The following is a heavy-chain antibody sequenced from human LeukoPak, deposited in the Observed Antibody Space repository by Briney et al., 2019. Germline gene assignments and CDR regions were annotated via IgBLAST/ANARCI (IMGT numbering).Heavy chain of an antibody. CDR1: GYTLTELS. CDR2: FDPEDGET. Sequence: GASVKVSCKVSGYTLTELSMHWVRQAPGKGLEWMGGFDPEDGETIYAQKFQGRVTMTEDTSTDTAYMELSSLRSEDTAVYYCATDPSRGSGSYYWFDPWGRGTLVTVSS. J-gene: IGHJ5*02. V-gene: IGHV1-24*01. D-gene: IGHD3-10*01. CDR3: ATDPSRGSGSYYWFDP.